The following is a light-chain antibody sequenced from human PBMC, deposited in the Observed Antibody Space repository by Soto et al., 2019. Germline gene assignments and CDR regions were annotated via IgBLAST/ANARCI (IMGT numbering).Light chain of an antibody. CDR1: QTVNSDY. V-gene: IGKV3-20*01. J-gene: IGKJ1*01. CDR3: HQFGYSPRT. Sequence: EIVLTQSPGTLSLSPGETATLSCRASQTVNSDYLAWFQQRPGQATRLLIFATSRRATDIPDRFSGSGSGTDFTLAIRRLEPEDFAVYYCHQFGYSPRTFGQGTKVE. CDR2: ATS.